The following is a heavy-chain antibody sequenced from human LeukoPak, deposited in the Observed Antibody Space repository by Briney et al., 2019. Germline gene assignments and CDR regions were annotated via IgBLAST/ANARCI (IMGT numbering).Heavy chain of an antibody. CDR2: INPDSGGT. Sequence: ASVNVSCKASGYTFTSYYIHWVRQAPGQGLEWMGWINPDSGGTNYAQQFRGRVTMIRDTSISTVYMDLSRLRSDDTAMYYCAREARAGNWFDPWGQGTLVIVSS. V-gene: IGHV1-2*02. CDR1: GYTFTSYY. J-gene: IGHJ5*02. CDR3: AREARAGNWFDP.